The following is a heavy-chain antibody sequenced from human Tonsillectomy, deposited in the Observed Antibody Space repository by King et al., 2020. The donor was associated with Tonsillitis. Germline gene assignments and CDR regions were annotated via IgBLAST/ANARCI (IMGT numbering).Heavy chain of an antibody. Sequence: VQLVESGGGLVQPGGSLRLSCAASGFTFSSYWMHWVRQAPGKGLVWVSRINSDGSSTSYADSVKGRFTISRDNAKNTLYLQMNSLRAEDTAVYYCASPIVGATHDAFDIWGQGTMVTVSS. J-gene: IGHJ3*02. CDR2: INSDGSST. V-gene: IGHV3-74*01. D-gene: IGHD1-26*01. CDR3: ASPIVGATHDAFDI. CDR1: GFTFSSYW.